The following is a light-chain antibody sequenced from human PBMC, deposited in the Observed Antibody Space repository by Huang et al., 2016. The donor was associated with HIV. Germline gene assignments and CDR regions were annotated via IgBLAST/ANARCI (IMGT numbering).Light chain of an antibody. V-gene: IGKV3-11*01. CDR2: DVS. J-gene: IGKJ5*01. Sequence: EIVLTQSPATLSLSPGERATLSCRASQSVSTSLAWYQQKPGQAPRLLIYDVSNRATGIPYRFSGSGSGTDFTLTISSLEPEDFAVYYCQQRSNWPPITFGQGTRLEIK. CDR1: QSVSTS. CDR3: QQRSNWPPIT.